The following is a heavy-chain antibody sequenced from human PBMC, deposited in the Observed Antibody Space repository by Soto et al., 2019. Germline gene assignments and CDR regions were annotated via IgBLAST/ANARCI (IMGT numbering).Heavy chain of an antibody. Sequence: QVRLVESGGGVVQPGRSLRLSCEASGFAFTTFVMHWVRQCPGKGLEWLAIIWYDGSNIYYGDSVKGRFTISRDNSRNTLYLQMNSLRVEDTALYYCARDNSGTPGHDGFDMWGRGTMVTVSS. D-gene: IGHD1-1*01. CDR1: GFAFTTFV. CDR2: IWYDGSNI. V-gene: IGHV3-33*01. CDR3: ARDNSGTPGHDGFDM. J-gene: IGHJ3*02.